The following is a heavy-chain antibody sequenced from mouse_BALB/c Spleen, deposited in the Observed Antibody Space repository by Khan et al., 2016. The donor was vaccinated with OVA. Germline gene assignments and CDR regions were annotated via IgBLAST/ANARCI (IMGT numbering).Heavy chain of an antibody. Sequence: EVQLQEAGPGLVKPSQSLSLTCTFTGYSITSDYAWNWIRQFPGHKLEWMGYISYSGSTSYNPSLKSRISITRDTSKNQFFLQLNSVTTEDTATYYCARSMMANWGQGTTLTVSS. J-gene: IGHJ2*01. V-gene: IGHV3-2*02. CDR2: ISYSGST. D-gene: IGHD2-3*01. CDR3: ARSMMAN. CDR1: GYSITSDYA.